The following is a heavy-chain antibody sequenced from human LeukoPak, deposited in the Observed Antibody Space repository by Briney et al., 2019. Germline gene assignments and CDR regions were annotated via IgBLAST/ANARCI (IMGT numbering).Heavy chain of an antibody. CDR3: ASSIKSGDYYFDY. J-gene: IGHJ4*02. D-gene: IGHD7-27*01. V-gene: IGHV4-39*07. CDR2: IYTSGST. CDR1: GGSISSSSYH. Sequence: SETLSLTCTVSGGSISSSSYHWGWIRQPPGKGLEWIGRIYTSGSTNYNPSLKSRVTMSIDTSKNQFSLKLSSVTAADTAVYYCASSIKSGDYYFDYWGQGTLVTVSS.